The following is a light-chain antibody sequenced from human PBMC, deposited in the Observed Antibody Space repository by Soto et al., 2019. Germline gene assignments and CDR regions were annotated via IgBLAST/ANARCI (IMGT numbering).Light chain of an antibody. J-gene: IGKJ1*01. CDR3: HQYAGSPWT. CDR1: QSISSNY. CDR2: GTS. Sequence: EIVLTQSPGTLSLSLGERATLSCRASQSISSNYLNWYQQKPGQAPRLLIYGTSTRTTGIPDRFSGRGSGTDFTLTISRLEPEDFAVYYCHQYAGSPWTFGQGTKVEIK. V-gene: IGKV3-20*01.